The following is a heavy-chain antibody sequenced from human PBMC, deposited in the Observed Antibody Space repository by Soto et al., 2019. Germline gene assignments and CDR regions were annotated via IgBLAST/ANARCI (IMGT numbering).Heavy chain of an antibody. CDR1: GFTVSRNY. D-gene: IGHD4-4*01. V-gene: IGHV3-53*01. CDR2: TYSGSTT. Sequence: EVQVVESGGGLIQPGGSLRLSCAASGFTVSRNYMSWVRQAPGKGLEWVSVTYSGSTTYYADSVKGRVTISRDNSKNTLSLQMNSLRAEDTAVYYCARGPHYSNLDYWGQGTLVTVSS. J-gene: IGHJ4*02. CDR3: ARGPHYSNLDY.